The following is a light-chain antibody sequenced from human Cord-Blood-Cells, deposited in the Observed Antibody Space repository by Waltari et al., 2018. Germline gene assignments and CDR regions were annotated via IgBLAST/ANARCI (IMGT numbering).Light chain of an antibody. J-gene: IGKJ1*01. CDR1: QSISSY. V-gene: IGKV1-39*01. CDR2: AAS. Sequence: DIQMTQSTSSLSASVGDRVTITCRASQSISSYLNWFQQKPGKAPKLLIYAASSLQSGVPSRFSGIGSGTDFTLTISSLQPEDFATYYCQQSYSTPPWTFGQGTKVEIK. CDR3: QQSYSTPPWT.